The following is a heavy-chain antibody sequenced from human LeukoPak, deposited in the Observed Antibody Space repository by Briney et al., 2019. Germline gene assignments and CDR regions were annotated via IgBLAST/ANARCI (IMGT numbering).Heavy chain of an antibody. CDR2: INPNSGGT. J-gene: IGHJ4*02. CDR3: ARGSGITIFGVDLFDY. D-gene: IGHD3-3*01. V-gene: IGHV1-2*02. Sequence: GASVKVSCKASGYTFITYGISWVRQAPGQGLEWMGWINPNSGGTNYAQKFQGRVTMTRDTSISTAYMELSRLRSDDTAVYYCARGSGITIFGVDLFDYWGQGTLVTVSS. CDR1: GYTFITYG.